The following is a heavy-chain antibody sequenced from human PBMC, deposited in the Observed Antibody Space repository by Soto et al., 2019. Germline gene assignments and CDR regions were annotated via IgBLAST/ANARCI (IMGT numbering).Heavy chain of an antibody. J-gene: IGHJ4*02. CDR3: SRAKGSSGYYPALCDY. CDR1: GGSISSGGYY. CDR2: IYYSGST. Sequence: SETLPLTCTVSGGSISSGGYYWSWTRQHPGKGLEWIGYIYYSGSTYYNPSLKSRVTISVDTSKNQFSLKLSSVTAADTAVYYCSRAKGSSGYYPALCDYWGQGTLVTVSS. D-gene: IGHD3-22*01. V-gene: IGHV4-31*03.